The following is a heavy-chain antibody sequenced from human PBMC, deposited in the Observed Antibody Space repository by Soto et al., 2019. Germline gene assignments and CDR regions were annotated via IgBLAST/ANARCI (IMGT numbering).Heavy chain of an antibody. J-gene: IGHJ6*03. CDR1: GFTFSSYS. Sequence: EVQLVESGGGLVKPGGSLRLSCVVSGFTFSSYSMNWVRQAPGKGLEWVSSISSSSIYTYYADSVKGRFTISRDNAKNSVYLQMNSLRAEDTAGSYCATEFKESQYYYYCMDVWGKGTTVTVSS. CDR3: ATEFKESQYYYYCMDV. V-gene: IGHV3-21*06. CDR2: ISSSSIYT. D-gene: IGHD3-10*01.